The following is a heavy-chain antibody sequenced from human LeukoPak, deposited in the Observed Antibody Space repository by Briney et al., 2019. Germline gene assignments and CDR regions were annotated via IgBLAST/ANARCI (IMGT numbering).Heavy chain of an antibody. Sequence: PGGSLRLSCAASGFTVSSNYMSWVRQAPGKGLEWVSVIYSGGSTYYADSVKGRFTISRDNSKNTLYLQMNSLRAEDTAVYYCARGVSSHVRGYFDYWGQGTLVTVSS. V-gene: IGHV3-53*01. CDR1: GFTVSSNY. J-gene: IGHJ4*02. D-gene: IGHD6-6*01. CDR2: IYSGGST. CDR3: ARGVSSHVRGYFDY.